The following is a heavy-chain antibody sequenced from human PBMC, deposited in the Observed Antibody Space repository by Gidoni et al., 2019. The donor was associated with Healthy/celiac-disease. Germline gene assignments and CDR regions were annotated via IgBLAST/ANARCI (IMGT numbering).Heavy chain of an antibody. CDR2: INHSGST. J-gene: IGHJ3*02. CDR3: ARAIVVVPAARNDAFDI. Sequence: QVQLQQWGAGLLKPSEPLSLTCAVYGGSFSGYYWSWIRQPPGKGLEWIGEINHSGSTNYNPSLKSRVTISVDTSKNQFSLKLSSVTAADTAVYYCARAIVVVPAARNDAFDIWGQGTMVTVSS. CDR1: GGSFSGYY. V-gene: IGHV4-34*01. D-gene: IGHD2-2*01.